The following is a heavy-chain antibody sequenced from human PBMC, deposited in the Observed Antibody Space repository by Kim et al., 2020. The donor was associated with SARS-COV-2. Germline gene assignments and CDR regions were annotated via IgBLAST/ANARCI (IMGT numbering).Heavy chain of an antibody. V-gene: IGHV3-30*04. CDR3: ARGGDIVVVVAATFHYYG. CDR1: GFTFSSYA. D-gene: IGHD2-15*01. Sequence: GGSLRLSCAASGFTFSSYAMHWVRQAPGKGLEWVAVISYDGSNKYYADSVKGRFTISRDNSKNTLYLQMNSLRAEDTAVYYCARGGDIVVVVAATFHYYG. J-gene: IGHJ6*01. CDR2: ISYDGSNK.